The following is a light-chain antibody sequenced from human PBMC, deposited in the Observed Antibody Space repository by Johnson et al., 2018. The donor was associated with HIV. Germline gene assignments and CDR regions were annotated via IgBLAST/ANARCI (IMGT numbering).Light chain of an antibody. CDR3: GTWDSGLSAGV. CDR2: DNN. CDR1: SSNIGNNY. V-gene: IGLV1-51*01. J-gene: IGLJ1*01. Sequence: QPVLTQPPSVSAAPGQKVTISCSGSSSNIGNNYVSWYQQLPGTAPKLLIYDNNKRPSGIPDRFSGSKSGTSATLGITGLQTGDEADYYCGTWDSGLSAGVFVTGTKVTVL.